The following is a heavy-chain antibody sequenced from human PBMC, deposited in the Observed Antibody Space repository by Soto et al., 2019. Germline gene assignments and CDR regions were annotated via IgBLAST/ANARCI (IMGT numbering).Heavy chain of an antibody. V-gene: IGHV3-21*01. CDR1: GFTFSSYS. CDR3: ARDRVNYYDSSGYVLDY. CDR2: ISSSSSYI. Sequence: PGGSLRLSCAASGFTFSSYSMNWVRQAPGKGLEWVSSISSSSSYIYYADSVKGRFTISRDNAKNSLYLQMNSLRAEDTAVYYCARDRVNYYDSSGYVLDYWGQGSLVIVSS. J-gene: IGHJ4*02. D-gene: IGHD3-22*01.